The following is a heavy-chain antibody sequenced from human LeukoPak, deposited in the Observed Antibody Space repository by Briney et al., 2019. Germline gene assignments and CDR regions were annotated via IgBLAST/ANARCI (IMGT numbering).Heavy chain of an antibody. CDR2: IYYSGST. V-gene: IGHV4-59*01. CDR3: ARAMKQFRDDAFDI. D-gene: IGHD3-10*01. J-gene: IGHJ3*02. Sequence: SETLSLTCTVSGGSISSYYWSWIRQPPGKGLDWIGYIYYSGSTNYNPSLKSRVTISVDTSKNQFSLKLSSVTAADTAVYYCARAMKQFRDDAFDIWGQGTMVTVPS. CDR1: GGSISSYY.